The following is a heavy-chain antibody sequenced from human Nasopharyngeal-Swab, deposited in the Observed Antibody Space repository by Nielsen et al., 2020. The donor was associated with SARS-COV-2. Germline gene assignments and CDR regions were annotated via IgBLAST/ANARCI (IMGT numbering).Heavy chain of an antibody. D-gene: IGHD3-10*01. CDR1: GFTFSSYS. Sequence: GESLKISCAASGFTFSSYSMNWARQAPGKGLEWVSTISARGTSTFYVDSVKGRFTISRDNSKNTLHVQMSSLRAEDTAVYYCAREGQGTPIDFWGQGTLVTVSS. V-gene: IGHV3-23*01. CDR3: AREGQGTPIDF. CDR2: ISARGTST. J-gene: IGHJ4*02.